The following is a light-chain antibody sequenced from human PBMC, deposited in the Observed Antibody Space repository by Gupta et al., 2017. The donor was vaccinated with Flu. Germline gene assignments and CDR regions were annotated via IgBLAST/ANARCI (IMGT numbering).Light chain of an antibody. Sequence: SCKSSQSVLYSSNNKNYLAWYQQKAGQPPKVLIYWASTRESGVPDRFSGSGSGTDFTLTVSSLQAEDVAVYYCQQYYSTPPTFGQGTKLEIK. CDR2: WAS. V-gene: IGKV4-1*01. CDR1: QSVLYSSNNKNY. J-gene: IGKJ2*01. CDR3: QQYYSTPPT.